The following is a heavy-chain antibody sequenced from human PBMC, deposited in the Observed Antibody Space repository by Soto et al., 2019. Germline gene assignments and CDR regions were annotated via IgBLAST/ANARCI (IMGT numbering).Heavy chain of an antibody. V-gene: IGHV3-30*18. D-gene: IGHD1-26*01. CDR3: AKDRGSGSPAGLDR. Sequence: PGGALRRSCAASGFTFSGWGMLWVRQAPGKGLDWVAVISNDGIYKYYADSVNGRLTISRDNSKNTLYLQMNSLRAEDTAVYYCAKDRGSGSPAGLDRCGQGTL. CDR1: GFTFSGWG. J-gene: IGHJ5*02. CDR2: ISNDGIYK.